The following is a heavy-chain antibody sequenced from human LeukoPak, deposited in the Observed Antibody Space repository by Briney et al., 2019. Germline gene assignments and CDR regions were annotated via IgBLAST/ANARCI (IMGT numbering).Heavy chain of an antibody. Sequence: PRGSLRLSCAASGFTFSSHSMNWVRQAPGKGLEWVSYISSSSSIYYVESVKGRFTISRDSAKNSLYLQMNSLRAEDTAVYYCARDDVGYFDYWGQGTLVTVSS. D-gene: IGHD1-26*01. CDR3: ARDDVGYFDY. CDR1: GFTFSSHS. J-gene: IGHJ4*02. CDR2: ISSSSSI. V-gene: IGHV3-48*01.